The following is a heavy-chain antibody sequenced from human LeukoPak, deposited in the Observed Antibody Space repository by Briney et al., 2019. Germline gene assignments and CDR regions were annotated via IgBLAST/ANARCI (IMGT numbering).Heavy chain of an antibody. Sequence: ASVKVSCKASGYTFTSYDINWVRQATGQGLEWMGWMNPNSGNTGYAQKFQGRVTMTRNTSISTAYMELSSLRSEDTAVYYCARAHYMVRGVDYWFDPWGQGTLVTVSS. CDR3: ARAHYMVRGVDYWFDP. V-gene: IGHV1-8*01. CDR1: GYTFTSYD. D-gene: IGHD3-10*01. CDR2: MNPNSGNT. J-gene: IGHJ5*02.